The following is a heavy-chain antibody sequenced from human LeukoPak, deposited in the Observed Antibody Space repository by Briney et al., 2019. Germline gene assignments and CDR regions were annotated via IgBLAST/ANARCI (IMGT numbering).Heavy chain of an antibody. V-gene: IGHV4-39*07. D-gene: IGHD3-22*01. CDR2: IYYSGST. Sequence: SETLSLTCTVSGGSISSSSYYWGWIRQPPGKGLEWIGSIYYSGSTYYNPSLKSRVTISVDTSKNQFSLKLSSVTAADTAVYYCARVYDSSGYSGYWGQGTLVTVSS. CDR1: GGSISSSSYY. J-gene: IGHJ4*02. CDR3: ARVYDSSGYSGY.